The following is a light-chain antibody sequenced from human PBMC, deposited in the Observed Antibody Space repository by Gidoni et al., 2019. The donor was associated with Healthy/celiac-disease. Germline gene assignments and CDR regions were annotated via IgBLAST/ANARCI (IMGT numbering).Light chain of an antibody. CDR1: QSVSSN. J-gene: IGKJ2*01. CDR3: QQYNNWPPSYT. V-gene: IGKV3-15*01. CDR2: GAS. Sequence: IVMTPSPATLSVSPGERATLSCRASQSVSSNLAWYQQKPGPSPRLLIYGASTRATGIPARFSGSGSGTEFTLTISSLQSEDFAVYYCQQYNNWPPSYTFGQGTKLEIK.